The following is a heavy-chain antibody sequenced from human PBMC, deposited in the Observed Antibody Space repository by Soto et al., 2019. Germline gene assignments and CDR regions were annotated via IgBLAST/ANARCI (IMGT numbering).Heavy chain of an antibody. CDR3: ARGGHIAVVTASFDY. CDR1: GYTLNTYY. V-gene: IGHV1-46*02. D-gene: IGHD2-21*02. Sequence: GASVKVSCKPSGYTLNTYYLHWVRLAPGQGLEWMGIIHPSGGGSTYAQKFLGRVTMTRDTSTSTVFMELSSLRSADTAVYYCARGGHIAVVTASFDYWGQGTLVTVSS. CDR2: IHPSGGGS. J-gene: IGHJ4*02.